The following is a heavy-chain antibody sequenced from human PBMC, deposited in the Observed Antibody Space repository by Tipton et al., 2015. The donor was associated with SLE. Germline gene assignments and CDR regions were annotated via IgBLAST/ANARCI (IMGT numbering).Heavy chain of an antibody. CDR1: GFTFSDHF. D-gene: IGHD6-13*01. CDR2: MSSTGSTI. J-gene: IGHJ4*02. Sequence: SLRLSCAASGFTFSDHFMSWIRQAPGKGLEWISYMSSTGSTIYHADSVKGRFSISRDNAKNSLYLQMNSLTAEDTAVYYCAYGPDSTSWYYFDYWGQGTLVTVSS. V-gene: IGHV3-11*04. CDR3: AYGPDSTSWYYFDY.